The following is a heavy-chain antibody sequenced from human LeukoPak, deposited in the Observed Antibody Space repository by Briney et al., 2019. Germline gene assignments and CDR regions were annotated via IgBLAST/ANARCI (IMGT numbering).Heavy chain of an antibody. V-gene: IGHV1-8*01. CDR2: MNPNIGNT. Sequence: ASVKVSCKASGYTFTSYDINWVRQASGQGLEWMGWMNPNIGNTDYAQKFQGRVTMTRNTSISTAYMELSSLRSEDTAGYYCARSYYHYYGMDVWGQGTTVTVSS. CDR1: GYTFTSYD. CDR3: ARSYYHYYGMDV. J-gene: IGHJ6*02.